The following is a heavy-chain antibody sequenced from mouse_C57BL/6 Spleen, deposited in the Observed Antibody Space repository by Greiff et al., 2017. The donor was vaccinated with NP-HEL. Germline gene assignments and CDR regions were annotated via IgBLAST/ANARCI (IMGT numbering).Heavy chain of an antibody. V-gene: IGHV1-74*01. CDR3: AIGATVPYWYFDV. Sequence: QVQLQQPGAELVKPGASVKVSCKASGYTFTSYWMHWVKQRPGQGLEWIGRIHPSDSDTNYNQKFKGKATLTVDKSSSTAYMQLSSLTSEDSAVYYCAIGATVPYWYFDVWGTGTTVTVSS. J-gene: IGHJ1*03. CDR2: IHPSDSDT. CDR1: GYTFTSYW. D-gene: IGHD1-1*01.